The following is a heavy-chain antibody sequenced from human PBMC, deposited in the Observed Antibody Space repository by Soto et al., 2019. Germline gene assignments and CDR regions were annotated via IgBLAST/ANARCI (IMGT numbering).Heavy chain of an antibody. Sequence: SETLSLTCTVSGGSISSYYWSWIRQPAGRGLEWIGRIYTSGSTNYNPSLKSRVTMSVDTSKNQFSLKLSSVTAADTAVYYCARAGRITMSYYYYYGMDVWGQGTTVT. CDR1: GGSISSYY. J-gene: IGHJ6*02. D-gene: IGHD3-22*01. V-gene: IGHV4-4*07. CDR3: ARAGRITMSYYYYYGMDV. CDR2: IYTSGST.